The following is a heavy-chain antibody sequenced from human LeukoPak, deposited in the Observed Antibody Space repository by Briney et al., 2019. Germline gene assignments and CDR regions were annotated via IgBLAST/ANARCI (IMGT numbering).Heavy chain of an antibody. CDR3: ARDRGMAY. V-gene: IGHV4-34*01. D-gene: IGHD3-10*01. CDR2: INHSGST. Sequence: SETLSLTCAVYGGSFSGYYWSWIRQPPGKGLEWIGEINHSGSTNYNPSLKSRVTISVDTSKNQFSLKLSFVTAADTAVYYCARDRGMAYWGQGTLVTVSS. CDR1: GGSFSGYY. J-gene: IGHJ4*02.